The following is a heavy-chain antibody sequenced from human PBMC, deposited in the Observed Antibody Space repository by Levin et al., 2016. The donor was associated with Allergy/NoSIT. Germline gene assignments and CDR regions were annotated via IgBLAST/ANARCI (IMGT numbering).Heavy chain of an antibody. CDR2: IYTSGST. J-gene: IGHJ5*02. CDR1: GGSISSYY. Sequence: SETLSLTCTVSGGSISSYYWSWIRQPAGKGLEWIGRIYTSGSTNYNPSLKSRVTMSVDTSKNQFSLKLSSVTAADTAVYYCARALYCSGGSWCWFDPWGQGTLVTVSS. CDR3: ARALYCSGGSWCWFDP. V-gene: IGHV4-4*07. D-gene: IGHD2-15*01.